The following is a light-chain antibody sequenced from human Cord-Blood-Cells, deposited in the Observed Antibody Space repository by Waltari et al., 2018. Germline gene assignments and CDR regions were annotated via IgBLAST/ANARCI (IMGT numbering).Light chain of an antibody. V-gene: IGKV3-20*01. J-gene: IGKJ5*01. CDR1: QSVSSSY. CDR3: QQYGSSPIT. CDR2: GAS. Sequence: EIVLTQSPGTLSLSPGERATLSCRASQSVSSSYLAWYQQKPGQAPRLLIDGASSRATGIPDRFSGSGSETDFTLTISRLEPGDFAVYYCQQYGSSPITFGQGTRLEIK.